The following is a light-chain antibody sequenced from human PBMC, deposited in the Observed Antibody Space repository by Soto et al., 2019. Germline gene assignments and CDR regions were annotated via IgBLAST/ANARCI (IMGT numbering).Light chain of an antibody. CDR2: AAS. CDR1: QSISNF. V-gene: IGKV1-39*01. CDR3: QQSYTTPYT. Sequence: DIQMTQSPSSLSASVGDRVTITCRASQSISNFLNWYQQKPGKAPEVLIYAASSLHSAVPSRFSGSGSGTTFTLNISSPQPEDFATYSCQQSYTTPYTLGQGTKLEIK. J-gene: IGKJ2*01.